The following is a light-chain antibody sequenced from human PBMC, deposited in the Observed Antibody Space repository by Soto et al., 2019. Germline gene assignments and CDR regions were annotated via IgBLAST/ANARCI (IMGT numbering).Light chain of an antibody. Sequence: QSPSSLSPSVGDRVTITCRASRSISDWLAWYQQKPGKAPELLIFDASNLKSGVSSRFSGSGSGTEFTLTISRLQPDDVATYYCLQYSSHSWTFGQGTRWIS. CDR2: DAS. J-gene: IGKJ1*01. CDR1: RSISDW. V-gene: IGKV1-5*01. CDR3: LQYSSHSWT.